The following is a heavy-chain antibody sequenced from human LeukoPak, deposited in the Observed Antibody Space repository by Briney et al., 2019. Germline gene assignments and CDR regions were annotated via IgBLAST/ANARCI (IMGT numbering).Heavy chain of an antibody. CDR2: ISYDGSNK. D-gene: IGHD3-10*01. J-gene: IGHJ2*01. Sequence: GGSLRLSCAASGFTFSSYAMHWVRQAPGKGLEWVAVISYDGSNKYYADSVKGRFTISRDNSKNTLYLQMNSLRAEDTAVYYCARVRGAGSGYFDLWGRGTLATVSS. CDR1: GFTFSSYA. V-gene: IGHV3-30-3*01. CDR3: ARVRGAGSGYFDL.